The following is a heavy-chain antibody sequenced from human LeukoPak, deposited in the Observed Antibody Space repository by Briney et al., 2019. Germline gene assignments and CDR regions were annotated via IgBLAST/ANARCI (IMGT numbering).Heavy chain of an antibody. Sequence: PGGSLRLSCAASGFTFSDYSMRWVRQAPGKGLEWVSSISGTGDVSKYADSVKGRFTISRDNSKNTLYLQMNSLRAEDTAVYYCAKSPSGGYYYFDCWGQGTLVTVSS. V-gene: IGHV3-23*01. CDR2: ISGTGDVS. CDR1: GFTFSDYS. CDR3: AKSPSGGYYYFDC. D-gene: IGHD3-3*01. J-gene: IGHJ4*02.